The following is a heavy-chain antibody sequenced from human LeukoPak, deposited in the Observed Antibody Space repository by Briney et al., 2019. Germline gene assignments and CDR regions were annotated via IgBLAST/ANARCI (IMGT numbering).Heavy chain of an antibody. D-gene: IGHD3-10*01. CDR2: IYYSGST. V-gene: IGHV4-59*01. CDR3: ARGGSESYRNYYYMDV. CDR1: GGSISSYY. J-gene: IGHJ6*03. Sequence: SETLSLTCTVSGGSISSYYWIWIRQPPGKGLEWIGYIYYSGSTNYNPSLKSLVTISVDTSKNQFSLNLSSVTTADTAVYYCARGGSESYRNYYYMDVWGKGTTVTVSS.